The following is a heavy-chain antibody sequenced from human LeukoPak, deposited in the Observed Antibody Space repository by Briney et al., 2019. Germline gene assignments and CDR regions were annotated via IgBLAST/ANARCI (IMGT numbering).Heavy chain of an antibody. J-gene: IGHJ3*02. CDR3: ARVPMITFGGVIAGYAFDI. D-gene: IGHD3-16*01. Sequence: ASVKVSCKASGYTFTSYYMHWVRQAPGQGLEWMGIINPSGGSTSYAQKFQGRVTMTRDTSTSTVYMELSSLRSEDTAVYYCARVPMITFGGVIAGYAFDIWGQGTMVTVSS. CDR2: INPSGGST. CDR1: GYTFTSYY. V-gene: IGHV1-46*01.